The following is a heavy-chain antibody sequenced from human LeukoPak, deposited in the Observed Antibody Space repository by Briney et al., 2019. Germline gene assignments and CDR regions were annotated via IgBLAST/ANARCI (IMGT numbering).Heavy chain of an antibody. J-gene: IGHJ4*02. CDR3: ASTLLGYCSSTSCQQGVGIDY. D-gene: IGHD2-2*01. Sequence: PSETLSLTCTVSGGSISSGGYYWSWIRQPPGKGLEWIGYIYHSGSTYYNPSLKSRVTISVDRSKNQFSLKLSSVTAADTAVYYCASTLLGYCSSTSCQQGVGIDYWGQGTLVTVSS. V-gene: IGHV4-30-2*01. CDR2: IYHSGST. CDR1: GGSISSGGYY.